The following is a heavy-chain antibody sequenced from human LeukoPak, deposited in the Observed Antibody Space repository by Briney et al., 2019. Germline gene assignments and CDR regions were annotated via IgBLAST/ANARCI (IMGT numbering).Heavy chain of an antibody. CDR3: ARVGDYVWETYRMFDY. D-gene: IGHD3-16*02. CDR1: GGSISSGGYY. V-gene: IGHV4-30-2*01. Sequence: SETLSLTCTVSGGSISSGGYYWSWIRQPPGKGLEWIGYIYHSGSTYYNPSLKSRVTISVDRSKNQFSLKLSFVTAADTAVYYCARVGDYVWETYRMFDYWGQGALVTVSS. J-gene: IGHJ4*02. CDR2: IYHSGST.